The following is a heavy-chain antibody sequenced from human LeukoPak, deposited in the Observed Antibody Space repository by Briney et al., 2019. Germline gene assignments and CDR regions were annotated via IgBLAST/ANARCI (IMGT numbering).Heavy chain of an antibody. J-gene: IGHJ5*02. D-gene: IGHD3-10*01. CDR3: ARYEVTMVRGVQNWFDP. Sequence: SVKVSCKASGGTFSSYAISWVRQAPGQGLEWMGGIIPIFGTANYAQKFQGRVTITADESTSTAYMELSSLRSEDTAVYYCARYEVTMVRGVQNWFDPWGQGTLVTVSS. V-gene: IGHV1-69*13. CDR2: IIPIFGTA. CDR1: GGTFSSYA.